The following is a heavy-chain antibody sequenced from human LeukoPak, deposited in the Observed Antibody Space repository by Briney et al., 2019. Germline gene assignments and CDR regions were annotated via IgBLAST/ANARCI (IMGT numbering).Heavy chain of an antibody. Sequence: GGSLRLSCAASGFTFDDYGMSWVRQAPGKGLEWVSGINWNGGSTGYADSVKGRFTTSRDNAKNSLYLQMNSLRAEDTALYYCARDYGIAAAGEGDTDYWGQGTLVTVSS. CDR1: GFTFDDYG. V-gene: IGHV3-20*04. J-gene: IGHJ4*02. D-gene: IGHD6-13*01. CDR3: ARDYGIAAAGEGDTDY. CDR2: INWNGGST.